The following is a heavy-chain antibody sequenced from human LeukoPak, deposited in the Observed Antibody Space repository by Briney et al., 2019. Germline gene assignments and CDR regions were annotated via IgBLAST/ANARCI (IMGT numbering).Heavy chain of an antibody. J-gene: IGHJ4*02. CDR1: GFTFSSYG. CDR3: AKSRTATPFDY. V-gene: IGHV3-33*06. Sequence: PGGSLRPSCAASGFTFSSYGMHWVRQAPGKGLEWVAVIWYDGSNKYYADSVKGRFTISRDNSKNTLYLQMNSLRAEDTAVYYCAKSRTATPFDYWGQGTLVTVSS. D-gene: IGHD2-15*01. CDR2: IWYDGSNK.